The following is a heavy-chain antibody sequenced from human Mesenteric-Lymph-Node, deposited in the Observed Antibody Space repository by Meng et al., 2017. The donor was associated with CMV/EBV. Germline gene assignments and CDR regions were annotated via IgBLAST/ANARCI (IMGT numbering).Heavy chain of an antibody. V-gene: IGHV1-2*02. CDR2: INPNSGGT. CDR1: GYTFTGYY. CDR3: AIGDPYSGSYWEGEDYFDY. J-gene: IGHJ4*02. D-gene: IGHD1-26*01. Sequence: ASVKVSCKASGYTFTGYYMHWVRQAPGQGLEWMGWINPNSGGTNYAQKFQGRVTMTRDTSISTAYMELSRLRSDDTAVYYCAIGDPYSGSYWEGEDYFDYWGQGTLVTVSS.